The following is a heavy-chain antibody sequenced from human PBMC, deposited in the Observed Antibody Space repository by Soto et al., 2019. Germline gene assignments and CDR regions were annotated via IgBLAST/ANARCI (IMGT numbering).Heavy chain of an antibody. D-gene: IGHD2-2*01. Sequence: SETLSLTCTDPGGSISSDYWSWIREPPWKGLEWIGYIYYSGSTNYNPSLKSRVTISVDTSKNQFSLKLSSVTAADTAVYYCARAPLVVPAATHPYYYYYGMDVWGQGTTLTVS. CDR1: GGSISSDY. CDR3: ARAPLVVPAATHPYYYYYGMDV. CDR2: IYYSGST. J-gene: IGHJ6*02. V-gene: IGHV4-59*13.